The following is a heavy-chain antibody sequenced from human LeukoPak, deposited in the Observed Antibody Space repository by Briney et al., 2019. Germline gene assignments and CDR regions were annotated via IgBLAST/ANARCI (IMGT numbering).Heavy chain of an antibody. CDR2: IIPIFGTA. CDR3: ARDHAEQQLFY. Sequence: ASVKVSCKASGGTFSSYAISWVRQAPGQGLEWMGGIIPIFGTANYAQKFQGRVTMTRDMSTSTVYMELSSLRSEDTAVYYCARDHAEQQLFYWGQGTLVTVSS. V-gene: IGHV1-69*05. CDR1: GGTFSSYA. J-gene: IGHJ4*02. D-gene: IGHD6-13*01.